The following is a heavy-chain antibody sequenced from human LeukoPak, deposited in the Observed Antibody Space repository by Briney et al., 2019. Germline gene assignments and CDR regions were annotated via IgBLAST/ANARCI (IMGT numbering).Heavy chain of an antibody. CDR1: GGSISSYY. J-gene: IGHJ3*02. CDR2: IYYSGST. CDR3: ARVNLGGWYDTPPGAFDI. D-gene: IGHD6-19*01. Sequence: SETLSLTCTVSGGSISSYYWSWIRQPPGKGLEWIGYIYYSGSTNYNPSLKSRVTISVDTSKNQFSLKLSSVTAADAAVYYCARVNLGGWYDTPPGAFDIWGQGTMVTVSS. V-gene: IGHV4-59*01.